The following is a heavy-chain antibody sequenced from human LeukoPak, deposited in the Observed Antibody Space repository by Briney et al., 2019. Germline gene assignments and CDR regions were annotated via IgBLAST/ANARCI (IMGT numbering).Heavy chain of an antibody. CDR1: GYTFTGYY. D-gene: IGHD5-24*01. CDR3: ARNRYGYNFGY. CDR2: INPNSGGT. V-gene: IGHV1-2*02. J-gene: IGHJ4*02. Sequence: ASVKVSCKASGYTFTGYYIYWVRQAPGQGLEWMGWINPNSGGTNYEQKFQGRVTMTRDTSISTTYMELSSLTSDDTAVYYCARNRYGYNFGYWAQGTLVTVSS.